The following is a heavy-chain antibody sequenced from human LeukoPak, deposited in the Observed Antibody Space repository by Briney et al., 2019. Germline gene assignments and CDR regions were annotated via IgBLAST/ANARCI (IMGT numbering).Heavy chain of an antibody. Sequence: SETLSLTCTASGFSISSYYWTWIRQPPGKGLEWIGHIYNSGSTNYNPSLKSRVTISVDTSKNQFSLKLSSMTAADTAVYYCARARYSYAYIGFAPWGQGTLVTVSS. D-gene: IGHD5-18*01. V-gene: IGHV4-59*01. CDR3: ARARYSYAYIGFAP. CDR2: IYNSGST. J-gene: IGHJ5*02. CDR1: GFSISSYY.